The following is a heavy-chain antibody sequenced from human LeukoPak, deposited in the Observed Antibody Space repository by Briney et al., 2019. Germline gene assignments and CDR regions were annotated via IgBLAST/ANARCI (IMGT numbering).Heavy chain of an antibody. Sequence: SGGSLRLSCAASGFTFSSYSMNWVRQAPGKGLEWVSSISSSSSSYIYYADSVKGRFTISRDNAKNSLYLQMNSLRAEDTAVYYCARDWVKLRPTVWGKGTTVTVSS. CDR2: ISSSSSSYI. CDR1: GFTFSSYS. D-gene: IGHD3-16*01. J-gene: IGHJ6*04. V-gene: IGHV3-21*01. CDR3: ARDWVKLRPTV.